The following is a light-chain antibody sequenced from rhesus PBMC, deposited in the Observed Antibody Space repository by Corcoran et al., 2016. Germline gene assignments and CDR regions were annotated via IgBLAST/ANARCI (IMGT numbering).Light chain of an antibody. J-gene: IGKJ1*01. CDR3: QQYSSSPWT. Sequence: EIVLTQSPATLSLSPGERATLSCRASQSVSSNLAWSQQKPEQVPRLLIYGASSRATGIPDRFSGSGAGTYFTFTISRLHAEDFATYYGQQYSSSPWTFGQGTKVELK. CDR1: QSVSSN. CDR2: GAS. V-gene: IGKV3-42*03.